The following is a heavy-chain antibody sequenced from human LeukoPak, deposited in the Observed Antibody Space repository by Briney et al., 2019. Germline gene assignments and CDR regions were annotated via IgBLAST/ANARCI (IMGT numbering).Heavy chain of an antibody. CDR2: ISAYNGNT. Sequence: ASVKVSCKASGYTFTSYGISWVRQAPGQGLEWMGWISAYNGNTNYAQKLQGRVTMTTDTSTSTAYMELRSLRSDDTAVYYCARDAITLVRGVPHYWGQGTLVTVSS. CDR3: ARDAITLVRGVPHY. V-gene: IGHV1-18*01. J-gene: IGHJ4*02. D-gene: IGHD3-10*01. CDR1: GYTFTSYG.